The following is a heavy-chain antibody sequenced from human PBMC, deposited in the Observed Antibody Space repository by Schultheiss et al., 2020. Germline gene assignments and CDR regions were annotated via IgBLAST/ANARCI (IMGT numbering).Heavy chain of an antibody. Sequence: GGSLRLSCAASGFTFSSHAMNWVRQAPGKGLEWVAVISYDGGNRHYADSVKGRFTISRDDSKHTLSRQMGSLRAEDTALYYCAKHNSGWRYDAFDIWGQGTMVTVSS. V-gene: IGHV3-30*18. CDR3: AKHNSGWRYDAFDI. CDR1: GFTFSSHA. D-gene: IGHD6-19*01. J-gene: IGHJ3*02. CDR2: ISYDGGNR.